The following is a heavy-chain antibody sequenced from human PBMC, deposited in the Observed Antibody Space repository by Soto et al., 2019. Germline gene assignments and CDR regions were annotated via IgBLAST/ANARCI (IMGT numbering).Heavy chain of an antibody. Sequence: PSETLSLTCSVSGGSVTSNVFFWGCIRQSPGQGLEWIAYISYSGRTYYNPSLKSRATVSVDTPKNQFSLRLRSVTAADTAVYYCARVVGPCGGDCFSLVYFDLWGQGTLVTVSS. CDR2: ISYSGRT. V-gene: IGHV4-39*02. J-gene: IGHJ4*02. CDR3: ARVVGPCGGDCFSLVYFDL. D-gene: IGHD2-21*02. CDR1: GGSVTSNVFF.